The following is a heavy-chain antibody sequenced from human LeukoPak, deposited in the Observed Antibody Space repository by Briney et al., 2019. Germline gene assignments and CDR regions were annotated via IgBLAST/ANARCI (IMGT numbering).Heavy chain of an antibody. Sequence: GGSLRLSCAASGFTFSSYWMHWVRQAPGKGLVWVSRINSDGSSTSYADSVKGRFTISRDNAKNTLYLQMNSLRAEDTAVYYCARDSWVGYCSGGSCSRAYWGQGTLVTVSS. V-gene: IGHV3-74*01. CDR3: ARDSWVGYCSGGSCSRAY. CDR2: INSDGSST. D-gene: IGHD2-15*01. CDR1: GFTFSSYW. J-gene: IGHJ4*02.